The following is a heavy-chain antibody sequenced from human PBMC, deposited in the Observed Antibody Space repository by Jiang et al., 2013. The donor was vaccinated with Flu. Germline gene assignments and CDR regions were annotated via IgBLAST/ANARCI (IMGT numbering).Heavy chain of an antibody. Sequence: GAEVKKPGESLKISCKASGYSFTSYWIAWVRQVPGKGLEWIGIIYPGDSDTRYSPSFQGRVTISADKSISTAYLQWDSLKASDTAMYYCARRGHWRETGNWFDPWGQGTLVTVSS. CDR2: IYPGDSDT. CDR1: GYSFTSYW. J-gene: IGHJ5*02. CDR3: ARRGHWRETGNWFDP. D-gene: IGHD1-1*01. V-gene: IGHV5-51*01.